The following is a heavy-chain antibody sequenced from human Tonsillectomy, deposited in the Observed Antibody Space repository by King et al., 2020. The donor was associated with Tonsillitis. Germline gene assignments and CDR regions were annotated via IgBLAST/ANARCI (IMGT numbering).Heavy chain of an antibody. V-gene: IGHV3-21*01. CDR3: ARDYSGYDSVSASDI. CDR1: GFTFSSYS. Sequence: VQLVESGGGLVKPGGSLRLSCAASGFTFSSYSMNWVRQAPGKGLEWVSSISSSSSYIYYADSVKGRFTISRDNAKNSLYLQMNSLRAEDTAVYYCARDYSGYDSVSASDIWGQGTMVTVSS. CDR2: ISSSSSYI. J-gene: IGHJ3*02. D-gene: IGHD5-12*01.